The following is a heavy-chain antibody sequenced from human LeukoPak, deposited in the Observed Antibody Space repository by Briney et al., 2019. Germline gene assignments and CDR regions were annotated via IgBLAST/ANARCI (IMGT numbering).Heavy chain of an antibody. CDR2: INHSGST. D-gene: IGHD2-15*01. J-gene: IGHJ4*02. CDR3: AREEPDIVVY. V-gene: IGHV4-34*01. CDR1: GGSFSGYY. Sequence: PSETLSLTCAVYGGSFSGYYWSWIRQPPGKGLEWIGEINHSGSTNYNPSLKSRVTISVDTSKNQFSLKLSSVTAADTAVYYCAREEPDIVVYWGQGTLVTVSS.